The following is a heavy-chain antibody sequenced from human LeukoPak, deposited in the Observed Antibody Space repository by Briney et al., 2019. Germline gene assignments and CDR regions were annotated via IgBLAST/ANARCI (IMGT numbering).Heavy chain of an antibody. J-gene: IGHJ4*02. CDR2: IYSGGST. Sequence: ETLSLTCAVSGGSISSSHWWSWVRQAPGKGLEWVSVIYSGGSTYYADSVKGRFTISRDNSKNTLYLQMNSLRAEDTAVYYCARAAMVRTGYFDYWGQGTLVTVSS. D-gene: IGHD3-10*01. V-gene: IGHV3-53*01. CDR1: GGSISSSHW. CDR3: ARAAMVRTGYFDY.